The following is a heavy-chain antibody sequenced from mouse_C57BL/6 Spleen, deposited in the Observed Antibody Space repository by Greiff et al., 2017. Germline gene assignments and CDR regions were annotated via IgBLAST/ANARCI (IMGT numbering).Heavy chain of an antibody. CDR1: GYTFTNYW. V-gene: IGHV1-63*01. J-gene: IGHJ2*01. Sequence: QVQLQQSGAELVRPGTSVKMSCKASGYTFTNYWIGWAKQRPGHGLEWIGDIYPGGGYTNYNEKFKSKATLTVDKSSSTAYMQLSSLTSEDSAVYYCARYGPFDYWGQGTTLTVSS. D-gene: IGHD1-1*01. CDR3: ARYGPFDY. CDR2: IYPGGGYT.